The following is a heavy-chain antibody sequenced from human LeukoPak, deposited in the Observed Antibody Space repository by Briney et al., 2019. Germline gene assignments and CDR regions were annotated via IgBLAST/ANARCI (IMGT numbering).Heavy chain of an antibody. CDR3: ARGDCSGGSCYLSLTTIDY. J-gene: IGHJ4*02. CDR2: ISTSSNTI. Sequence: GGSLRLSCAASGFTFSSYEMNWVRQAPGKGLEWVSYISTSSNTIYYADSVKGRFTISRDNAKNSLYLQMNSLRAEDTAVYYCARGDCSGGSCYLSLTTIDYWGQGTLVTVSS. D-gene: IGHD2-15*01. CDR1: GFTFSSYE. V-gene: IGHV3-48*01.